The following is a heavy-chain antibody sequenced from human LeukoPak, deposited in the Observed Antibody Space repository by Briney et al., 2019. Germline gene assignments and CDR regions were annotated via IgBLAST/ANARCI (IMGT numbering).Heavy chain of an antibody. CDR2: LSGSSGTT. Sequence: GGSLRLSCAASGFILGNYGMSWVRQAPGEGLEWVSALSGSSGTTYYADSVRGRFIISRDKSKNTLYLQMNSLRAEDTAVYYCARRERYLLHIDYWGQGTLVTVSS. J-gene: IGHJ4*02. D-gene: IGHD2-15*01. CDR3: ARRERYLLHIDY. V-gene: IGHV3-23*01. CDR1: GFILGNYG.